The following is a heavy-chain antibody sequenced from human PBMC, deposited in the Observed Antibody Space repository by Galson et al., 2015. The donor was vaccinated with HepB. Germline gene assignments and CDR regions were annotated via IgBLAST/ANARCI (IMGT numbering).Heavy chain of an antibody. Sequence: SLRLSCAASGFTFDDYAMYWVRQAPGKGLEWVSGISWNSGSIGYADSVKGRFTISRDNAKNSLYLQMNSLRAEDTALYYCAKSGSYLSHFDYWGQGTLVTVSS. D-gene: IGHD1-26*01. CDR1: GFTFDDYA. CDR2: ISWNSGSI. V-gene: IGHV3-9*01. CDR3: AKSGSYLSHFDY. J-gene: IGHJ4*02.